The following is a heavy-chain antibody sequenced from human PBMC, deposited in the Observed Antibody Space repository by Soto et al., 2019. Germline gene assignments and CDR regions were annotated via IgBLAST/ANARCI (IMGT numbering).Heavy chain of an antibody. V-gene: IGHV2-5*02. Sequence: SGPTLVNPTQTLTLTFTFSGFSRITRGVGVGWIRQPPGKALEWLALIYWDDDKRYSPSLKSRLTITKDTSKNQVVLTMTNMDPVDTATYYCAHTLLAARPRYWFDPWGQGTLVTVSS. CDR3: AHTLLAARPRYWFDP. CDR1: GFSRITRGVG. D-gene: IGHD6-6*01. J-gene: IGHJ5*02. CDR2: IYWDDDK.